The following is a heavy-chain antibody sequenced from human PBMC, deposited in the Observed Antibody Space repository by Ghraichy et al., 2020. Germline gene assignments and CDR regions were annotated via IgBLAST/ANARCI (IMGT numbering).Heavy chain of an antibody. J-gene: IGHJ6*02. CDR3: ARAMGMMGVTAYGMDV. D-gene: IGHD3-10*01. CDR2: ISAYNGNT. CDR1: GYTFTTHG. V-gene: IGHV1-18*01. Sequence: ASMKVSCKASGYTFTTHGITWVRQAPGQGLEWMGGISAYNGNTNYAQKVQGRVTMTTDTYTNTAYMELRSLRSDDTAVYYCARAMGMMGVTAYGMDVWGQGTTVTV.